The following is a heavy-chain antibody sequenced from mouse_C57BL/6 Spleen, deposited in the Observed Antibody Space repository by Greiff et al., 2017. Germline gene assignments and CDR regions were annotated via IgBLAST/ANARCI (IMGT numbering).Heavy chain of an antibody. D-gene: IGHD1-1*01. Sequence: VQLQQPGAELVKPGASVKMSCQASGYTFTSSWLTWVKQRPGQGLGWIGDIYPGSGRNNYNEKFKSKATLAVDTAPSTAYMQLSSLTAEDCAVYYVADYYGSSDVECWGQGTTLTVSS. CDR1: GYTFTSSW. CDR2: IYPGSGRN. J-gene: IGHJ2*01. V-gene: IGHV1-55*01. CDR3: ADYYGSSDVEC.